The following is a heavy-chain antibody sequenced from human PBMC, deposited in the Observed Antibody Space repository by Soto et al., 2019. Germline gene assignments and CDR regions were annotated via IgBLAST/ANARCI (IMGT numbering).Heavy chain of an antibody. CDR1: GFTFSSYW. Sequence: LRLSCAASGFTFSSYWMSWVRQAPGKGLEWVANIKQDGSEKYYVDSVKGRFTISRDNAKNSLYLKMNSLRAEDTAVYYCARCKPYYYYYGMDVWGQGTTVTVSS. J-gene: IGHJ6*02. CDR2: IKQDGSEK. CDR3: ARCKPYYYYYGMDV. V-gene: IGHV3-7*03.